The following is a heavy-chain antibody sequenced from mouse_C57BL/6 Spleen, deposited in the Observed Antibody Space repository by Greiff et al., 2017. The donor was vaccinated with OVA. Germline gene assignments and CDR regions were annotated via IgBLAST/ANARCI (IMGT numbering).Heavy chain of an antibody. Sequence: EVQVVESGPGLVKPSQSLSLTCSVTGYSITSGYYWNWIRQFPGNKLEWMGYISYDGSNNYNPSLKNRISITRDTSKNQFFLKLNSVTTEDTATYDCAYDPITTVVVGDYWGQGTTLTVSS. CDR3: AYDPITTVVVGDY. CDR1: GYSITSGYY. CDR2: ISYDGSN. V-gene: IGHV3-6*01. D-gene: IGHD1-1*01. J-gene: IGHJ2*01.